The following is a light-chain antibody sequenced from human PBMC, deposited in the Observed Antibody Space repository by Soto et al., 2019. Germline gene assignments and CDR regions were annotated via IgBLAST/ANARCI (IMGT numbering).Light chain of an antibody. CDR2: GAS. Sequence: EVVMTQSPATLSVSPGEGATLSCRASQSVNANLAWYQQKPGQAPRLLIHGASNRATGIPARFSGSGFGTEFILTISSLQSEDFAVYYGQQYNTWLWTFGQGTKVEI. J-gene: IGKJ1*01. CDR1: QSVNAN. V-gene: IGKV3-15*01. CDR3: QQYNTWLWT.